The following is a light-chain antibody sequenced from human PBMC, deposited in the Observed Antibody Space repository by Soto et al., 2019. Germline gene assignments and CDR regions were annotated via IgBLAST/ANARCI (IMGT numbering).Light chain of an antibody. CDR1: NIGSKS. Sequence: SYELTQPPSVSVAPGKTARITCGGNNIGSKSVHWYQQKPGQAPVLVIYYDNDRPSGIPERFSGSNSGNTATLTISRVEAGDEAHYYCQVWDSSSDLRGVFGGGTKLTVL. CDR2: YDN. CDR3: QVWDSSSDLRGV. J-gene: IGLJ2*01. V-gene: IGLV3-21*04.